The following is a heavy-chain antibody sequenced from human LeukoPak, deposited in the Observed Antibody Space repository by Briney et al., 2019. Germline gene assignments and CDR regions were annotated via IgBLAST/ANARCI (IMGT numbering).Heavy chain of an antibody. V-gene: IGHV1-3*01. CDR1: GYTFTSYT. J-gene: IGHJ4*02. CDR3: ARDRSGYSYDSFDY. D-gene: IGHD3-3*01. Sequence: ASVKVSCKASGYTFTSYTLHWVRQAPGQRLEWMGWINAGNGNTKYSQKFQGRVTITRDTSASTAYMELSSLRSEDTAVYYRARDRSGYSYDSFDYWGQGTLVTVSS. CDR2: INAGNGNT.